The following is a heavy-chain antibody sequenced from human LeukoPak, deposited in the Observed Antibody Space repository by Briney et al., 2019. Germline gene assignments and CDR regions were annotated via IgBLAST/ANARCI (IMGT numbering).Heavy chain of an antibody. CDR2: INPNSGGT. CDR1: GYTFTGYY. CDR3: ARVGPLKIITGTINWFDP. D-gene: IGHD1-7*01. V-gene: IGHV1-2*02. J-gene: IGHJ5*02. Sequence: ASVNVSCKASGYTFTGYYMHWVRQASGQGLEWMGWINPNSGGTNYAQKFQGRVTMTRDTSISTAYMELSRLRSDDTAVYYCARVGPLKIITGTINWFDPWGQGTLVTVSS.